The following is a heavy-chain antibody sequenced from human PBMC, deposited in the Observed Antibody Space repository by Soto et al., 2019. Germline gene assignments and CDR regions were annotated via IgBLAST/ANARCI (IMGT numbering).Heavy chain of an antibody. CDR1: GFTFSDNS. Sequence: PGGSLRLSCAASGFTFSDNSMKWVRQAPGKGLEWVSSISSTSTYIFYADSLKGRFTISRDNAKNSLYLQMNSLRAEDTAVYYCARQRDGREGDYSGPGPLVTVSS. V-gene: IGHV3-21*01. CDR2: ISSTSTYI. J-gene: IGHJ4*02. CDR3: ARQRDGREGDY. D-gene: IGHD1-26*01.